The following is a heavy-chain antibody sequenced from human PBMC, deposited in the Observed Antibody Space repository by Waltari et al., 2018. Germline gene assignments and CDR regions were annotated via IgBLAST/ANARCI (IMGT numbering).Heavy chain of an antibody. D-gene: IGHD3-22*01. CDR2: IYSTGSGVDT. V-gene: IGHV3-53*02. CDR3: ATDYDGNAYVAFDI. J-gene: IGHJ3*02. CDR1: GFTVSSNY. Sequence: EVQLVETGGGLIQPGGSLRLSCAASGFTVSSNYMTWVRQAPGKGLEWVSVIYSTGSGVDTYYADSVKGRFTISRDNSKNTLYLQMNSLRAGDTAMYYCATDYDGNAYVAFDIWGQGTMVTVSS.